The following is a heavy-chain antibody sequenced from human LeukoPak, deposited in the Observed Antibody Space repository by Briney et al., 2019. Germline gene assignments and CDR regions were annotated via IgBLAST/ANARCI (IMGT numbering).Heavy chain of an antibody. CDR3: ARYVRNRGTFYLDY. CDR2: IYYSGSS. CDR1: GVSISSDY. J-gene: IGHJ4*02. V-gene: IGHV4-59*01. D-gene: IGHD1-26*01. Sequence: SETLSLTCTVSGVSISSDYWSWIRQPPGKGLEWIGYIYYSGSSNYNPSLESRVSMSLDTSKTQFSLNLRSVTAADTAVYYCARYVRNRGTFYLDYWGQGTLVTVSS.